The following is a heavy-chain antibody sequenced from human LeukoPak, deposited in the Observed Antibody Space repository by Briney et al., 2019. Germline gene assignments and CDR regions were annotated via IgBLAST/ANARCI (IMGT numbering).Heavy chain of an antibody. CDR1: GGSISSYY. D-gene: IGHD3-10*01. CDR2: INHSGST. CDR3: ARGAVRGVIPFDP. J-gene: IGHJ5*02. Sequence: SETLSLTCTVSGGSISSYYWSWIRQPPGKGLEWIGEINHSGSTNYNPSLKSRVTISVDTSKNQFSLKLSSVTAADTAVYYCARGAVRGVIPFDPWGQGTLVTVSS. V-gene: IGHV4-34*01.